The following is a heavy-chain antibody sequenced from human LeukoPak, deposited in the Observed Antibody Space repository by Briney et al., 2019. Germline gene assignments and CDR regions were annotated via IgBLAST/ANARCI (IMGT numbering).Heavy chain of an antibody. CDR3: AKDVGATGGWFGAFDI. D-gene: IGHD1-26*01. CDR1: GFTFSSYG. J-gene: IGHJ3*02. Sequence: GGSLRLSCAASGFTFSSYGTHWVRQAPGKGLEWVAFIRYDGSNKYYADSVKGRFTISRDNSKNTLYLQMDSLRAEDTAVYYCAKDVGATGGWFGAFDISGQGTMVTVSS. CDR2: IRYDGSNK. V-gene: IGHV3-30*02.